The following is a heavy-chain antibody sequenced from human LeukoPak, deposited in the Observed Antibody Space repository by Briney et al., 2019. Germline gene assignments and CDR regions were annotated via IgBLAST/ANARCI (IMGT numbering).Heavy chain of an antibody. D-gene: IGHD6-19*01. CDR3: ARPYSSGWDNWFDP. J-gene: IGHJ5*02. V-gene: IGHV3-74*01. CDR1: GFTFSSYW. Sequence: GGSLRLSCAASGFTFSSYWMHWVRQAPGKGLVWVSRINSDGSSTTYADSVKGRFTISRDNAKNTLYLQMNSLRAEDTAVYYCARPYSSGWDNWFDPWGQGTLVTVSS. CDR2: INSDGSST.